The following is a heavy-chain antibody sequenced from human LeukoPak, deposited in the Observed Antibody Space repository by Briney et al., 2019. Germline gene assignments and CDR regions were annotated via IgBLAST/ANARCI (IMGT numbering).Heavy chain of an antibody. Sequence: GGSLRLSCAASGLTFSTYAMSWVRQAPGKGLEWISGISGSGDNTYYADSVKGRFTISRDNSKNTLYLQMNSLRAEDTAVYYCARGVYDSSGYYHSPGGDYWGQGTLVTVSS. D-gene: IGHD3-22*01. V-gene: IGHV3-23*01. J-gene: IGHJ4*02. CDR1: GLTFSTYA. CDR2: ISGSGDNT. CDR3: ARGVYDSSGYYHSPGGDY.